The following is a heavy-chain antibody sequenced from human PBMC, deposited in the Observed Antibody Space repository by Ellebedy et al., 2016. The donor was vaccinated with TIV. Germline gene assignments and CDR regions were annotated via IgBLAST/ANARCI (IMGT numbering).Heavy chain of an antibody. D-gene: IGHD2-15*01. Sequence: AASVKVSCKASGYTFTSYYMHWARQAPGQGLEWMGIINPSGGSTSYAQQFQGRVTMTRDSSISTAYMELSSLRSEDTAVYYCGRGRGYASTGRVYYFDYWGQGSLVTVSS. CDR1: GYTFTSYY. J-gene: IGHJ4*02. CDR2: INPSGGST. CDR3: GRGRGYASTGRVYYFDY. V-gene: IGHV1-46*01.